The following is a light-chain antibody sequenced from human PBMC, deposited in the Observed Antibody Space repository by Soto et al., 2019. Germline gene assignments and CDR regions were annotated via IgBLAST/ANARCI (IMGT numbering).Light chain of an antibody. Sequence: DIQMTQSPSSLSASVGDRVTFTCQASQDITNYLNWYQHKPGKAPELLIYDASNLETGVPSRFSGSGSGTDFTFTISSLQSEDFAMYYCQQYNNWLMLTFGGGTKVDIK. CDR3: QQYNNWLMLT. CDR2: DAS. V-gene: IGKV1-33*01. J-gene: IGKJ4*01. CDR1: QDITNY.